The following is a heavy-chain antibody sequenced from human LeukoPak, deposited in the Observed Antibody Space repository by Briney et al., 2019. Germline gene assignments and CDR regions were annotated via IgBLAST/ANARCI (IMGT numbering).Heavy chain of an antibody. CDR1: GFTFDDHA. Sequence: GRSLRLSCVASGFTFDDHAMHWVRQAPGKGLEWVAGVSWNSRNNMGYADSVKGRFTISRDNAKNSVYLQMNSLRSEDTALYYCVKDIASVVYCSGGTCYFDYWGQGTLVIVSS. CDR3: VKDIASVVYCSGGTCYFDY. D-gene: IGHD2-15*01. J-gene: IGHJ4*02. V-gene: IGHV3-9*01. CDR2: VSWNSRNNM.